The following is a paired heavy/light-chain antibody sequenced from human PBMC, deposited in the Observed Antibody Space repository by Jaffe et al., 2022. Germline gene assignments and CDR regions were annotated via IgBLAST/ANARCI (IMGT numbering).Heavy chain of an antibody. D-gene: IGHD3-3*01. CDR2: ISSSGSTI. J-gene: IGHJ4*02. V-gene: IGHV3-11*01. CDR1: GFTFSDYY. Sequence: QVQLVESGGGLVKPGGSLRLSCAASGFTFSDYYMSWIRQAPGKGLEWVSYISSSGSTIYYADSVKGRFTISRDNAKNSLYLQMNSLRAEDTAVYYCARVESNIPSYYDFWSGYYFYFDYWGQGTLVTVSS. CDR3: ARVESNIPSYYDFWSGYYFYFDY.
Light chain of an antibody. CDR2: EVS. CDR1: SSDVGSYNR. J-gene: IGLJ2*01. CDR3: SSYTSSSTSVV. V-gene: IGLV2-18*02. Sequence: QSALTQPPSVSGSPGQSVTISCTGTSSDVGSYNRVSWYQQPPGTAPKLMIYEVSNRPSGVPDRFSGSKSGNTASLTISGLQAEDEADYYCSSYTSSSTSVVFGGGTKLTVL.